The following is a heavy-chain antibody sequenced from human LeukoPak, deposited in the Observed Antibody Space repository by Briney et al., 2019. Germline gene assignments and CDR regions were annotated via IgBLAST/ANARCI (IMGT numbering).Heavy chain of an antibody. CDR3: ARDHPYYDILTGYYGGNWFDP. CDR1: GGSISSYY. CDR2: IYYSGST. D-gene: IGHD3-9*01. J-gene: IGHJ5*02. Sequence: SETLSLTCTVSGGSISSYYWSWIRQPPGKGLEWIGYIYYSGSTNYNPSLKSRVTISVDTSKNQFSLKLSSATAADTAVYYCARDHPYYDILTGYYGGNWFDPWGQGTLVTVSS. V-gene: IGHV4-59*01.